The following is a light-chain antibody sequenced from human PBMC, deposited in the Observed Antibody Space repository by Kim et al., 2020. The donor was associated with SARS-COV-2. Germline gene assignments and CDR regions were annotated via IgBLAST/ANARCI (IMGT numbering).Light chain of an antibody. J-gene: IGKJ1*01. CDR3: QQYYNWPRT. CDR2: GAS. Sequence: EIVMTQSPATLSVSPGERATLSCRAGQSVSTNVAWYQQKPGQAPRLLIYGASTRATDVPARFSGGGSGTDFTLTVSSLQSEDFAIYYCQQYYNWPRTFAQGPKVDIK. V-gene: IGKV3-15*01. CDR1: QSVSTN.